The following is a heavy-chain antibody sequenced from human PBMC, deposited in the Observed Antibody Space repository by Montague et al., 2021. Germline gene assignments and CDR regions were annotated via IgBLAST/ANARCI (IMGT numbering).Heavy chain of an antibody. CDR1: GGSTSSTSYE. D-gene: IGHD2-15*01. V-gene: IGHV4-39*01. Sequence: SETLSLTCTVSGGSTSSTSYEWGWIRQPPGKELEFIGVIYYNGSTYHNPSLKSRVTVSIDTSKNQFSLKLISVTAADTAVYFCARSLYCKGGSCYSGFDPWGQGTLVTVSS. CDR3: ARSLYCKGGSCYSGFDP. CDR2: IYYNGST. J-gene: IGHJ5*02.